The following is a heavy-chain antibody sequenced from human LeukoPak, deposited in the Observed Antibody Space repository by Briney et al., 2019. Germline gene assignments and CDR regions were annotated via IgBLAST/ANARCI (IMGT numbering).Heavy chain of an antibody. V-gene: IGHV3-15*01. CDR3: TSRRQDGW. Sequence: PGGDPRLSCVGSGFTFSDAWMTWVRQAPGKGLEWVGRIKSKIDGGTIDYAEPVKGRFTISRDDSRNTLYLQMSSLKTEDTAVYYCTSRRQDGWWGQGTLVTVS. J-gene: IGHJ4*02. D-gene: IGHD2-15*01. CDR2: IKSKIDGGTI. CDR1: GFTFSDAW.